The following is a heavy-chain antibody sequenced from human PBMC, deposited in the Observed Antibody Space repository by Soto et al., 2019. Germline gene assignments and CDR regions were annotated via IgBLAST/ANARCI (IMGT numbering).Heavy chain of an antibody. J-gene: IGHJ5*02. D-gene: IGHD4-17*01. CDR2: IYYSGST. V-gene: IGHV4-59*12. CDR1: GGSISSYY. Sequence: PSDTLSLTWTVSGGSISSYYWSWIRQPPGKGLEWIGYIYYSGSTNYNPSLKSRVTISVDTSKNQFSLKLSSVTAADTAVYYCATDYGDYTDWFDPWGQGTLVTVSS. CDR3: ATDYGDYTDWFDP.